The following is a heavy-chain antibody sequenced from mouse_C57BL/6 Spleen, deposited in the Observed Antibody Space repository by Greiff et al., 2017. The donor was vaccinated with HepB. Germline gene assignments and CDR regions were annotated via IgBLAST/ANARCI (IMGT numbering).Heavy chain of an antibody. D-gene: IGHD2-1*01. J-gene: IGHJ4*01. CDR2: IYPGDGDT. Sequence: QVQLQQSGPELVKPGASVKISCKASGYSFSSSWMNWVKQRPGKGLEWIGRIYPGDGDTNYNGKFKGKATLTADKSSSTAYMQLSSLTSEESAVYFCAREGGNSYAMDYWGQGTSVTVSS. CDR1: GYSFSSSW. V-gene: IGHV1-82*01. CDR3: AREGGNSYAMDY.